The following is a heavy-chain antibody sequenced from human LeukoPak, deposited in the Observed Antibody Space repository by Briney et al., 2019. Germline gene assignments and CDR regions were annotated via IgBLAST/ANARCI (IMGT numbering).Heavy chain of an antibody. J-gene: IGHJ3*02. CDR2: IIPILGTA. CDR3: ARDGGRASSWSGESFGAFDI. Sequence: ASVKVSCKASAYTFTSYGISWVRQAPGQGLEWMGGIIPILGTANYAQKFQGRVTITADESTSTAYMELSSLRSEDTAVYYCARDGGRASSWSGESFGAFDIWGQGTMVTVSS. D-gene: IGHD6-13*01. CDR1: AYTFTSYG. V-gene: IGHV1-69*13.